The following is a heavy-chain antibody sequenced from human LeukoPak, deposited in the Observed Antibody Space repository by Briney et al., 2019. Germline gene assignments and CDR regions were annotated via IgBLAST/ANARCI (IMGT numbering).Heavy chain of an antibody. CDR3: ARDGRYNVYEGWFDP. Sequence: SETLFLTCTVSGGSISSSSYYWGWIRQPPGKGLEWIGNIYYSGSTYYNPSLKSRVTISVDTSRNRFSLKLGSVTSADTAVYYCARDGRYNVYEGWFDPWGQGTLVTVSS. CDR2: IYYSGST. CDR1: GGSISSSSYY. V-gene: IGHV4-39*02. J-gene: IGHJ5*02. D-gene: IGHD5/OR15-5a*01.